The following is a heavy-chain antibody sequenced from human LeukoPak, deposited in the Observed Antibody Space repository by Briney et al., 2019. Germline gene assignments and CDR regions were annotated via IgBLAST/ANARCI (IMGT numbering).Heavy chain of an antibody. J-gene: IGHJ5*02. V-gene: IGHV4-34*01. CDR2: INDSGSS. CDR1: GGSFGGYY. Sequence: SETLSLTCAVYGGSFGGYYWSWIRQPPGKGLEWIGEINDSGSSNYIPSLKSRVTISVDTSKNQFSLKLSSVTAADTAVYYCARWYYDILTGYAWFDPWGQGTLVTVSS. CDR3: ARWYYDILTGYAWFDP. D-gene: IGHD3-9*01.